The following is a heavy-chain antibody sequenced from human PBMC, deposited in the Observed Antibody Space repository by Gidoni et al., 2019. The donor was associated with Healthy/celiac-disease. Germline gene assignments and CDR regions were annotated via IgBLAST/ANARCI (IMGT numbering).Heavy chain of an antibody. V-gene: IGHV1-69*01. Sequence: QVQLVQSGAEVKKPGSSVKVSCKASGGTFSSYAISWVRQAPGQGLEWMGGIIPIFGTANYAQKSQGRVTITADESTSTAYMELSSLRSEDTAVYYCARGGVGATTGPYYYFDYWGQGTLVTVSS. CDR3: ARGGVGATTGPYYYFDY. CDR1: GGTFSSYA. CDR2: IIPIFGTA. D-gene: IGHD1-26*01. J-gene: IGHJ4*02.